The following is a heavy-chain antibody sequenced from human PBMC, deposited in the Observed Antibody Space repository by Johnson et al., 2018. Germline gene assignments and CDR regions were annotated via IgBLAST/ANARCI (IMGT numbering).Heavy chain of an antibody. Sequence: QVQLVQSGGGVVQPGRSLRLSCAASGFTFSSYGMHWVRQAPGKGLEWVAVISYDGSNKYYADSVKGRFTISRDNSKNTLYLQMNSLRAEDTAVYYWAKDKRSYGGSDYFQHWGQGTLVTVSS. D-gene: IGHD3-16*01. V-gene: IGHV3-30*18. CDR3: AKDKRSYGGSDYFQH. CDR2: ISYDGSNK. CDR1: GFTFSSYG. J-gene: IGHJ1*01.